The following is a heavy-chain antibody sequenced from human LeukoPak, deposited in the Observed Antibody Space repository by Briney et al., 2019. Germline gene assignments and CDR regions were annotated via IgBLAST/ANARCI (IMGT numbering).Heavy chain of an antibody. V-gene: IGHV3-30*18. CDR1: GFTFSSYG. D-gene: IGHD4-23*01. J-gene: IGHJ4*02. CDR3: AKDGGGPVDY. CDR2: ISYDGSNK. Sequence: HPGGSLRLSCAASGFTFSSYGMHWVRQAPGKGLEWVAVISYDGSNKYYADSVKGRFTISRDNSKNTLYLQMNSLRAEDTAVYYCAKDGGGPVDYWGQGTLVTVSS.